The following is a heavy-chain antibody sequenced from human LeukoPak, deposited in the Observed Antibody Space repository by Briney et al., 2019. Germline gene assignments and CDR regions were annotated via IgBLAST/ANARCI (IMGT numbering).Heavy chain of an antibody. CDR2: INHSGST. V-gene: IGHV4-34*01. Sequence: PSETLSLTCAVYGGSFSGYYWSWIRQPPGKGLEWIGEINHSGSTNYNPSLKGRVTISVDTSKNQFSLKLSSVTAADTAVYYCARADMVRGVIGYWGQGTLVTVSS. J-gene: IGHJ4*02. CDR3: ARADMVRGVIGY. CDR1: GGSFSGYY. D-gene: IGHD3-10*01.